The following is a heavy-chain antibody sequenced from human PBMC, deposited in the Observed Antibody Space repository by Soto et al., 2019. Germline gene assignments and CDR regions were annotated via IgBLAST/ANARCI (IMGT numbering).Heavy chain of an antibody. CDR3: AEGLATSWYYFDF. D-gene: IGHD2-2*01. CDR1: RFTFSTYC. V-gene: IGHV3-7*01. CDR2: IKPDGSEK. J-gene: IGHJ4*02. Sequence: GGPLRLSCAASRFTFSTYCMSWVRQDPGKGLEWVASIKPDGSEKYYVDSVNGRFTISRDNAKNSLYLQMSSLRAEDSAVYYCAEGLATSWYYFDFWGQGA.